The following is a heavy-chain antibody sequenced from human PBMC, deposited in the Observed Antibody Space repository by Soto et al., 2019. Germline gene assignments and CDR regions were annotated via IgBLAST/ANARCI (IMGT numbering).Heavy chain of an antibody. CDR3: ARTLSSSAENWFDP. CDR1: GDSVSSNSAA. CDR2: TYYRSKWYN. D-gene: IGHD6-6*01. J-gene: IGHJ5*02. Sequence: PSQTLSLTCVISGDSVSSNSAAWNWIRQSPSRGLEWLGRTYYRSKWYNDYAVSVKSRITINPDTPKNQFSLQLNSVTPEDTTVYFCARTLSSSAENWFDPWGQGTLVTVSS. V-gene: IGHV6-1*01.